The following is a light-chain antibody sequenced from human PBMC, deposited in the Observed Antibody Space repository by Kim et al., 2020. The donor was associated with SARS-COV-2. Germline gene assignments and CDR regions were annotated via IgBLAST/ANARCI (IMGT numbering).Light chain of an antibody. CDR3: QQYSSSSIT. CDR1: QSVTAKY. Sequence: PGERATLSGRARQSVTAKYIAWYRKTPGQPPRLLIYSASNRASGIPDRFSASGSGTDFTLTISRLEPEDFAVYYCQQYSSSSITFGQGTRLEIK. CDR2: SAS. J-gene: IGKJ5*01. V-gene: IGKV3-20*01.